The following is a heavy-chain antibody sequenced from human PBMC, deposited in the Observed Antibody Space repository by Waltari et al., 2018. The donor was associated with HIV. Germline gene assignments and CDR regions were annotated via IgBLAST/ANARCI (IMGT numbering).Heavy chain of an antibody. J-gene: IGHJ3*02. CDR1: GFTVSSNY. CDR3: ARENVAVAGTGAFDI. Sequence: EVQRVESGGGLIQPGGSLRLSCAASGFTVSSNYMTWVRQAPGRGLEWLSVIYSGDATYYADSVKGRFTISRDKSKNMVFLQMNSLRAEDTAIYYCARENVAVAGTGAFDIWGQGTLVTVS. D-gene: IGHD6-19*01. V-gene: IGHV3-53*01. CDR2: IYSGDAT.